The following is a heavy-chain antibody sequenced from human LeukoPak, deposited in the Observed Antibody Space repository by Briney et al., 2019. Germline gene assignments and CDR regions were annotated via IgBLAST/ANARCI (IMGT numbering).Heavy chain of an antibody. D-gene: IGHD2-21*01. CDR3: ARADSVSNWFDP. Sequence: PGRSLRLSCAASGFTFSSYAMHWVRQAPGKGLEWVAVISYDGSNKYYADSVKGRFTISRDNSKNTLYLQMNSLRAEDAAVYYCARADSVSNWFDPWGQGTLVTVSS. CDR1: GFTFSSYA. CDR2: ISYDGSNK. J-gene: IGHJ5*02. V-gene: IGHV3-30-3*01.